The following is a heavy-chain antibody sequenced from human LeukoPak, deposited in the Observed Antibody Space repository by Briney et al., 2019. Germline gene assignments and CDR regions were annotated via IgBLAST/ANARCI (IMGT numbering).Heavy chain of an antibody. J-gene: IGHJ4*02. CDR2: ISYDGSNK. CDR1: GFTFNDYA. CDR3: AKGPLRGTAAAIDY. D-gene: IGHD2-2*01. Sequence: PGGSLRLSCAPSGFTFNDYAMHWVRQAPGKGPEWVAVISYDGSNKYYADSVKGRFTISRDISTDTLWLQMDSLRTEDTAVYYCAKGPLRGTAAAIDYWGQGTLVTVSS. V-gene: IGHV3-30-3*01.